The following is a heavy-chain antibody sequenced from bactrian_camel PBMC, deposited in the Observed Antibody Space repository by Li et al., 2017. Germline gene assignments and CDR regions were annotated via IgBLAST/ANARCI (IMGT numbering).Heavy chain of an antibody. J-gene: IGHJ4*01. CDR1: GHSRGSNC. V-gene: IGHV3S55*01. D-gene: IGHD1*01. CDR2: IRKSGGET. CDR3: GMGFGAVPFPAQ. Sequence: HVRLVESGGGSVQAGGSLRLSCKVSGHSRGSNCVGWYRLPPGRAPAEREGIAAIRKSGGETWYHDSVKGRFTISRDNTKNTVYLQLNDLQIADTGMYFCGMGFGAVPFPAQRGQGTQVTVS.